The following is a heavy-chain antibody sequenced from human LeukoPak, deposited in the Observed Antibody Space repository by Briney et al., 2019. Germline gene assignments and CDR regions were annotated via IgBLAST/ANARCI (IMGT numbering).Heavy chain of an antibody. D-gene: IGHD7-27*01. CDR3: ARDLPLTGDFDY. J-gene: IGHJ4*02. V-gene: IGHV4-39*02. Sequence: SETLSLTCTVSGGSISSSSYYWGWIRQPPGKGLEWIGSIYYSGSTYYNPSLKSRVTISVDTSKNQFSLKLSSVTAADTAVYYCARDLPLTGDFDYWGQGTLVTVSS. CDR2: IYYSGST. CDR1: GGSISSSSYY.